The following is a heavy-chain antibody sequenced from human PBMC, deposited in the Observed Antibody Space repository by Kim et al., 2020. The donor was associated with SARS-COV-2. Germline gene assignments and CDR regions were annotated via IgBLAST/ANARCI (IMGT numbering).Heavy chain of an antibody. J-gene: IGHJ6*02. CDR2: IWYDGSNK. Sequence: GGSLRLSCAASGFTFSSYGMHWVRQAPGKGLEWVAVIWYDGSNKYYADSVKGRFTISRDNSKNTLYLQMNSLRAEDTAVYYCARGDYYGGNSENYYYYYGMDVWGQGTTVTVSS. D-gene: IGHD4-17*01. CDR3: ARGDYYGGNSENYYYYYGMDV. CDR1: GFTFSSYG. V-gene: IGHV3-33*01.